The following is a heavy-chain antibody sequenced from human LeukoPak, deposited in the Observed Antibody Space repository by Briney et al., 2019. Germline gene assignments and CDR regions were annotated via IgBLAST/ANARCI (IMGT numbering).Heavy chain of an antibody. J-gene: IGHJ3*02. V-gene: IGHV3-23*01. D-gene: IGHD3-10*01. CDR1: GFTFSNYA. CDR3: AKDSYSGNGLFDAFDI. Sequence: GGSLRLSCAASGFTFSNYAMSWVRQAPGKGLDWVSSISTPNTYYADSVKGRFTISRDNSKNTLYLQMNSLGAEDTAVYYCAKDSYSGNGLFDAFDIWGQGTMVTVSS. CDR2: ISTPNT.